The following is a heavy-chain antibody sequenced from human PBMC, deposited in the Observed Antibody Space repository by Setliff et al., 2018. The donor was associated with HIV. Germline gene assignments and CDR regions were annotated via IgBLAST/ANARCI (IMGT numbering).Heavy chain of an antibody. D-gene: IGHD5-18*01. CDR1: GGTFSSFA. J-gene: IGHJ4*02. Sequence: GASVKVSCKASGGTFSSFAIHWVRQAPGQRFEWMGWINAGTGNTKYSQKFQDRVTISRDIHANTAYMELSSLRSEDTAIYYCARSLREYSYGSPDYWGPGTLVTVSS. CDR2: INAGTGNT. CDR3: ARSLREYSYGSPDY. V-gene: IGHV1-3*01.